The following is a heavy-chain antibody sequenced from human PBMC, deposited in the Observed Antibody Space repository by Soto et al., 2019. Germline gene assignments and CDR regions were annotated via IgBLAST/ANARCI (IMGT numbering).Heavy chain of an antibody. CDR3: AKDRASIVVVPAAAYYYYYGMDV. D-gene: IGHD2-2*01. CDR2: ISGSGGNK. J-gene: IGHJ6*02. V-gene: IGHV3-23*01. CDR1: GFTFSSYA. Sequence: GGSLRLSCAASGFTFSSYAMSWVRQAPGKGLEGVSAISGSGGNKYYADSVKGRFTISRDNSKNTLYLQMNSLRAEDTAVYYCAKDRASIVVVPAAAYYYYYGMDVWGQGTTVTVSS.